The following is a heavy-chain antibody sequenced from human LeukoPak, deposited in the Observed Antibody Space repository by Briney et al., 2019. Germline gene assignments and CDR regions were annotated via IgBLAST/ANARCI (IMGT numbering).Heavy chain of an antibody. CDR2: INSDGRSA. CDR3: SRVSTTDDH. CDR1: GFTFSTYW. J-gene: IGHJ4*02. Sequence: GGSLRLSCAASGFTFSTYWMHWVRQAPGKGLVWVSRINSDGRSAVYADSVKGRFTVSRDNAKNTLYLQMNSLRAEDTAVYYCSRVSTTDDHWGQGTLVTVSS. D-gene: IGHD2/OR15-2a*01. V-gene: IGHV3-74*01.